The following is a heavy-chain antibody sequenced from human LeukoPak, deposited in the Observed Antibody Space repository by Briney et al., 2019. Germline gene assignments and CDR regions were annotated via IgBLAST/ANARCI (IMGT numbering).Heavy chain of an antibody. V-gene: IGHV3-23*01. CDR1: GFTFSSYA. D-gene: IGHD3-10*01. CDR2: ISGSGGST. CDR3: AKDRLDGTSGYYYYMDV. Sequence: GGSLRLSCAASGFTFSSYAMSWVRQAPGKGLEWVSAISGSGGSTYYADSAKGRFTISRDNSKNTLYLQMNSLRAEDTAVYYCAKDRLDGTSGYYYYMDVWGKGTTVTVSS. J-gene: IGHJ6*03.